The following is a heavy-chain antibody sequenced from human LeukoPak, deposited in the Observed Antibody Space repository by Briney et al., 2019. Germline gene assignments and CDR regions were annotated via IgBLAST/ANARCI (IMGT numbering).Heavy chain of an antibody. CDR3: ARYSAHDFIFDY. Sequence: SETLSLTCIVSGSSVSSYFWSWIRQPPGKGLEWIGHVFYSGGAKYNPSLKSRVSISVDTSRNQFSLNLGSVTAADTAIYYCARYSAHDFIFDYWGQGTLVTVSS. J-gene: IGHJ4*02. V-gene: IGHV4-59*08. D-gene: IGHD5-12*01. CDR2: VFYSGGA. CDR1: GSSVSSYF.